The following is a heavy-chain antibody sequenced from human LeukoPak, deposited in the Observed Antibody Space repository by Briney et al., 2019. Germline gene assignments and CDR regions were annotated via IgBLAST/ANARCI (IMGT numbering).Heavy chain of an antibody. CDR3: ARAAIGYCSSTSCYWRRDYYYYYMDV. Sequence: SETLSLTCTVSGGSISSYYWSWIRQPPGKGLEWIGYIYYSGSTNYNPSLKSRVTISVDTSKNQFSLKLSPVTAADTAVYYCARAAIGYCSSTSCYWRRDYYYYYMDVWGKGTTVTVSS. CDR1: GGSISSYY. D-gene: IGHD2-2*01. J-gene: IGHJ6*03. CDR2: IYYSGST. V-gene: IGHV4-59*01.